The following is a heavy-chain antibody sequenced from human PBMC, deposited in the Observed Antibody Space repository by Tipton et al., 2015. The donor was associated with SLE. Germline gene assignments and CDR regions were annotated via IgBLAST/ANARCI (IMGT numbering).Heavy chain of an antibody. CDR2: INHSGST. D-gene: IGHD2-8*02. V-gene: IGHV4-34*01. J-gene: IGHJ6*03. CDR1: GGPFTRGGYY. Sequence: TLSLTCTVSGGPFTRGGYYWSWIRQPPGKGLEWIGEINHSGSTTYNPSLKSRVTISIDTSKNQFSLKLSSVTAADTAVYYCARGLSSLVGFYYYYYMDVWGKGTTVTVSS. CDR3: ARGLSSLVGFYYYYYMDV.